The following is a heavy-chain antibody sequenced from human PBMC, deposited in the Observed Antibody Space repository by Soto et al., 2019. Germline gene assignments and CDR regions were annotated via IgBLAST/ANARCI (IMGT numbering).Heavy chain of an antibody. Sequence: PGGSLRLSCAASGFTFSSYGMHWVRQAPGKGLEWVAVISYDGSNKYYADSVKGRFTISRDNSKNTLYLQMNSLRAEDTAVYYRAKKVVPAAMHYYGMGVWGQGTTVTVSS. CDR3: AKKVVPAAMHYYGMGV. V-gene: IGHV3-30*18. CDR2: ISYDGSNK. D-gene: IGHD2-2*01. CDR1: GFTFSSYG. J-gene: IGHJ6*02.